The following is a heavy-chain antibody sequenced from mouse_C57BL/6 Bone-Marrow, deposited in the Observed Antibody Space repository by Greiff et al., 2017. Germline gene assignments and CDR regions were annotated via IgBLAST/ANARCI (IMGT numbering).Heavy chain of an antibody. CDR1: GFTFSDYY. CDR3: ARYHYGSKGDY. D-gene: IGHD1-1*01. V-gene: IGHV5-12*01. Sequence: EVNVVESGGGLVQPGGSLKLSCAASGFTFSDYYMYWVRQTPEKRLEWVAYISNGGGSTYYPDTVKGRFTISRDNAKNTLYLQMSRLKSEDTAMYYCARYHYGSKGDYWGQGTSVTVSS. J-gene: IGHJ4*01. CDR2: ISNGGGST.